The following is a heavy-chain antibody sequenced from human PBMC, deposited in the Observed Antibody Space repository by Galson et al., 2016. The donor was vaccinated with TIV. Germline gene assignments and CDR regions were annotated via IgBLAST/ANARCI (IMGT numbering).Heavy chain of an antibody. J-gene: IGHJ6*02. CDR2: IYHSGST. CDR3: ARDSPYGPYYYGMDV. V-gene: IGHV4-4*02. D-gene: IGHD4-17*01. CDR1: GGSISSSNW. Sequence: ETLSLTCAVSGGSISSSNWWSWVRQPPGKGLEWIGEIYHSGSTNYNPSLKSRVTISVDKSKNQFSLKLSSVTAADTAVYYCARDSPYGPYYYGMDVWGQGTTVTVSS.